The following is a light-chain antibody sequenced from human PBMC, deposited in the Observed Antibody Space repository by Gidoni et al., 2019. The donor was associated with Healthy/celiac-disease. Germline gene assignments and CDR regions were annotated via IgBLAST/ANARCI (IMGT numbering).Light chain of an antibody. Sequence: DIVMTQSPLSLPVTPGEPASISCRSSQSLLHSNGYNYLDWYLQKPGQSPQLLIYLGSNRASGVPDRFSGSGSGTDFTLKISRVEAEDVGVYYCMQALQTPPXLXGGTKVEIK. J-gene: IGKJ4*01. CDR2: LGS. CDR1: QSLLHSNGYNY. CDR3: MQALQTPPX. V-gene: IGKV2-28*01.